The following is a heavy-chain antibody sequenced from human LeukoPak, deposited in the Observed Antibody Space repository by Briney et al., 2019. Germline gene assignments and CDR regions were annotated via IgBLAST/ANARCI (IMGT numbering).Heavy chain of an antibody. CDR3: ARDMFAGVGGIAAAGDY. Sequence: ASVKVSCKASGYTFTSYDINWVRQATGQGLEWMGWINPNSGGTNYAQKFQGRVTMTRDTSISTAYMELSRLRSDDTAVYYCARDMFAGVGGIAAAGDYWGQGTLVTVSS. J-gene: IGHJ4*02. CDR1: GYTFTSYD. CDR2: INPNSGGT. D-gene: IGHD6-13*01. V-gene: IGHV1-2*02.